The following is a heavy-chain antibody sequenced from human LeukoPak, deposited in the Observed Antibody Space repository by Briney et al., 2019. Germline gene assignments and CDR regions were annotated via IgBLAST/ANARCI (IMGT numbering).Heavy chain of an antibody. CDR3: ARFRRLRHYFDY. J-gene: IGHJ4*02. D-gene: IGHD5-12*01. V-gene: IGHV4-59*12. CDR2: IYYSGST. Sequence: SETLSLTCTVSGGSISSYYWSWIRQPPGKGLEWIGYIYYSGSTNYNPSLKSRVTISVDTSKNQFSLKLSSVTAADTAVYCCARFRRLRHYFDYWGQGTLVTVSS. CDR1: GGSISSYY.